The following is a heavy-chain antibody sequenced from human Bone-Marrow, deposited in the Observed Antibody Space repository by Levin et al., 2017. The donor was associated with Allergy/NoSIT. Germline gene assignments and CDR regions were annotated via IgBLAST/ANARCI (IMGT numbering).Heavy chain of an antibody. J-gene: IGHJ4*02. CDR1: GYKFTTYW. Sequence: AGESLKISCKGSGYKFTTYWIAWLRQAPGKGPEWMGIIYPGDSDTRYSPSFRGQVTLSADKSSSTAYLEWRSLTASDTGIYYCARHGGGYSGFGPFASWGQGTLVTVSS. CDR3: ARHGGGYSGFGPFAS. CDR2: IYPGDSDT. V-gene: IGHV5-51*01. D-gene: IGHD5-12*01.